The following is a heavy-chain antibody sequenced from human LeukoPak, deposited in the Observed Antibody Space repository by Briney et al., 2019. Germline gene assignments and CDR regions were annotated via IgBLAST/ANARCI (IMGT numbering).Heavy chain of an antibody. J-gene: IGHJ4*02. D-gene: IGHD5-24*01. CDR1: GYTFTSYA. Sequence: ASVKVSCKASGYTFTSYAMHWVRQAPGQRLEWMGWINPNSGGTNYAQKFQGWVTMTRDTSISTAYMELSRLRSDDTAVYYCARDTEATSPLGYFDYWGQGTLVTVSS. CDR3: ARDTEATSPLGYFDY. V-gene: IGHV1-2*04. CDR2: INPNSGGT.